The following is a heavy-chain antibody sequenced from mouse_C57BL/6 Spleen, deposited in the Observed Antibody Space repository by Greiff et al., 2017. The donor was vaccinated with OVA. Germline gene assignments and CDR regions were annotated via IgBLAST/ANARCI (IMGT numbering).Heavy chain of an antibody. CDR2: IYPGDGDT. CDR1: GYAFSSSW. CDR3: ARDGYQFLYYAMDY. J-gene: IGHJ4*01. Sequence: QVQLQQSGPELVKPGASVKISCKASGYAFSSSWMNWVKQRPGKGLEWIGRIYPGDGDTNYNGKFKGKATLTADKSSSTAYMQLSSLTSEDSAVYFCARDGYQFLYYAMDYWGQGTSVTVSS. V-gene: IGHV1-82*01. D-gene: IGHD2-3*01.